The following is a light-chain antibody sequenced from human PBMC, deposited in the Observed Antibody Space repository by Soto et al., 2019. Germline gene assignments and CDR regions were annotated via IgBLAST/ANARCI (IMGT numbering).Light chain of an antibody. CDR3: QQYGGSPIT. CDR2: DGS. J-gene: IGKJ5*01. Sequence: EIVLTQSPATLSLSPGARAPLSCRASQSISRSLAWYQQKSGQAPRLLIYDGSNRAPGIPARFSGSGSGTDFTLTITRLEPEEFALYYCQQYGGSPITFGLGTRLEIK. V-gene: IGKV3-11*01. CDR1: QSISRS.